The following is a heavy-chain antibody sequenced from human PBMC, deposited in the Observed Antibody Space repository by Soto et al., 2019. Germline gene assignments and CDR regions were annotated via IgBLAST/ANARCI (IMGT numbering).Heavy chain of an antibody. V-gene: IGHV3-30*18. CDR2: ISYDGSNK. CDR3: AKDSPTYDSSGYYYSHFDY. Sequence: PGGSLRLSCAASGFTFSSYGMHWVRQAPGKGLEWVAVISYDGSNKYYADSVKGRFTISRDNSKNTLYLQMNSLRAEDTAVYYCAKDSPTYDSSGYYYSHFDYWGQGTLVTVSS. CDR1: GFTFSSYG. J-gene: IGHJ4*02. D-gene: IGHD3-22*01.